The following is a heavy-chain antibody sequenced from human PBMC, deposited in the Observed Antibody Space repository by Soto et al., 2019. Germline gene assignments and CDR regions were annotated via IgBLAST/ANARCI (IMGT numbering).Heavy chain of an antibody. CDR1: GGSISSYY. Sequence: QVQLQESGPGLVKPSETLSLTCTVSGGSISSYYWSWIRQPPGKGLEWIGYIYYSGSTNYNPSLKSRVTISVDTSKNQFSLKLSSVTAADTAVYYCARGGSSPSRNWFVPWGQGTLVTVSS. CDR3: ARGGSSPSRNWFVP. V-gene: IGHV4-59*01. J-gene: IGHJ5*02. CDR2: IYYSGST. D-gene: IGHD6-6*01.